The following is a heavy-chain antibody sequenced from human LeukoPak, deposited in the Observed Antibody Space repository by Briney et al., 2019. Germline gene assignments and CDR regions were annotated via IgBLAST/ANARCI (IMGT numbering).Heavy chain of an antibody. Sequence: GASVKVSCKASGGTFSSYTISWVRQAPGQGLEWMGGIIPIFGTANYAQKFQGRVTITADESTSTAYMELSSLRSKDTAVYYCARDFRSYFDYWGQGTLVTVSS. J-gene: IGHJ4*02. V-gene: IGHV1-69*13. CDR3: ARDFRSYFDY. CDR2: IIPIFGTA. CDR1: GGTFSSYT.